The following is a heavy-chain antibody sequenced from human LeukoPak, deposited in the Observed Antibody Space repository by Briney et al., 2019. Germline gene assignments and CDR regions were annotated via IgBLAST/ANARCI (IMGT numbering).Heavy chain of an antibody. D-gene: IGHD3-10*01. V-gene: IGHV4-39*01. CDR1: GGSISSSSYY. Sequence: PSETLSLTCTVSGGSISSSSYYWGWIRQPPGKGLEWIGSIYYSGSTYYNPSLKSRVTISVDTSKNQFSLKLSSVTAADTAVYYCARPSLFYYGSGSYVGYYFDYWGQGTLVTVSS. CDR3: ARPSLFYYGSGSYVGYYFDY. J-gene: IGHJ4*02. CDR2: IYYSGST.